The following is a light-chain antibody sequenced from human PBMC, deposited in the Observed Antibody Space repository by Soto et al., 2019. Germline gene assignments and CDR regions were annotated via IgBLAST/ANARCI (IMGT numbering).Light chain of an antibody. CDR1: QGIRNY. CDR3: QQAYSAPIT. Sequence: DIQMTQSLSSLSASVEDRVTITCRASQGIRNYLNWYQQKPGKAPNLLIYMSSSLQSGVPSRFSGSGSGTDFTLTISSLQPEDFASYYCQQAYSAPITFGQGTRLEIK. CDR2: MSS. J-gene: IGKJ5*01. V-gene: IGKV1-39*01.